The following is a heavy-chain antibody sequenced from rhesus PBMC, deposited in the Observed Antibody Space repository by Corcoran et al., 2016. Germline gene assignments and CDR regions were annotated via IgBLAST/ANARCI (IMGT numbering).Heavy chain of an antibody. CDR3: ARQGYTDHLGGLDS. Sequence: QVQLQESGPGLVKPSEALSLTCTVSGGSISGSYTWNWLRQSPGPGLEWFGAVYGNSASTNYNPSLKSRVTISKDTSKNQFSLRLTSVTAADTAVYYCARQGYTDHLGGLDSWGQGVVVTVSS. J-gene: IGHJ6*01. V-gene: IGHV4-143*01. CDR2: VYGNSAST. D-gene: IGHD2-39*02. CDR1: GGSISGSYT.